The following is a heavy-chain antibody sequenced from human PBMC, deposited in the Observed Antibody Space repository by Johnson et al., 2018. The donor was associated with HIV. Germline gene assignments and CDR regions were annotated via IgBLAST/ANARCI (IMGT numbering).Heavy chain of an antibody. CDR3: ARGRDSSGWYRNVFDI. CDR2: INVDGSET. V-gene: IGHV3-7*01. D-gene: IGHD6-19*01. J-gene: IGHJ3*02. CDR1: GFTFSSFW. Sequence: VQLVESGGGVVRPGGSLRLSCAASGFTFSSFWMTWVRQAPGKGLEWVANINVDGSETYYVDSVKGRFTISRDNVDNSVFLLLSSLRVEDTAVYFCARGRDSSGWYRNVFDIWGQGTKVTVSS.